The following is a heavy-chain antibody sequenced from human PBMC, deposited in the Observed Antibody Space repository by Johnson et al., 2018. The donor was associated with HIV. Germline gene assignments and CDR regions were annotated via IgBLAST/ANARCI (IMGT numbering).Heavy chain of an antibody. Sequence: QVQLVESGGGVVQPGTSLRLSCAASGFPFRDSAMHWVRQAPGRGMEWVAVILFDGVYKHYAESVKGRFTISRDNSKNTLYLQMNSLRGEDTAVYYCAREGPYWAFDIWGQGTMVTVSS. V-gene: IGHV3-30-3*01. CDR3: AREGPYWAFDI. D-gene: IGHD2-15*01. CDR1: GFPFRDSA. J-gene: IGHJ3*02. CDR2: ILFDGVYK.